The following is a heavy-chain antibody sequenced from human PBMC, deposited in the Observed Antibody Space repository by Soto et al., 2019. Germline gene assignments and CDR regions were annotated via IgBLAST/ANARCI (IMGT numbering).Heavy chain of an antibody. J-gene: IGHJ4*02. CDR1: GGSIRNYY. V-gene: IGHV4-59*01. CDR2: IYNSEYS. Sequence: PSETLSLTCTVSGGSIRNYYWSWIRQPPGKGLEWIGYIYNSEYSNYNPSLKSRATISVDTSKNQFSLKLSSVTAADTAVYYCARDRGGGFGEFYGYWGQGTLVTV. CDR3: ARDRGGGFGEFYGY. D-gene: IGHD3-10*01.